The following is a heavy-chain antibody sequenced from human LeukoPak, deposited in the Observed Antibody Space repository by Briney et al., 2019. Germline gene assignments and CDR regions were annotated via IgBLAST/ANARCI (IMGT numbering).Heavy chain of an antibody. J-gene: IGHJ4*02. V-gene: IGHV4-38-2*01. Sequence: PSETLSLTCAVSGYSMNSGYYWGWIRQTPGKGLEWIGSMYHSGTTFYNPSLKSRVTISIDTSKNHLSLRLGSVPAADTAVYYCARLDNSAWDFDYWGQGTLVTVSS. CDR1: GYSMNSGYY. CDR2: MYHSGTT. CDR3: ARLDNSAWDFDY. D-gene: IGHD6-19*01.